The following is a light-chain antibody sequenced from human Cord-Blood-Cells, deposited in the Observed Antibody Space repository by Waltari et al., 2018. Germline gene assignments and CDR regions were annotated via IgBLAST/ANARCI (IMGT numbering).Light chain of an antibody. Sequence: DIQMTQSPSSLYASVGDRVTITCQASQDISNYLNWYQQNPGKAPKLLIYAASNLETGVPSRFSGSGSGTDFTFTISSLQPEDIATYYCQQYDNLPYTFGQGTKLEIK. CDR2: AAS. CDR3: QQYDNLPYT. V-gene: IGKV1-33*01. CDR1: QDISNY. J-gene: IGKJ2*01.